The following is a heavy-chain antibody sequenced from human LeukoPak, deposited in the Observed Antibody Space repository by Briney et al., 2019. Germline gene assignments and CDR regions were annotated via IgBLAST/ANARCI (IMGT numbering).Heavy chain of an antibody. J-gene: IGHJ5*02. D-gene: IGHD2-15*01. CDR1: GFTFSSYW. Sequence: PGGSLRLSCAASGFTFSSYWMTWVRQAPGKGLEWVSYISSSSTIYYADSVKGRFTISRDNAKNSLYLQMNSLRAEDTAVYYCAREPVGYCSGGSCDNWFDPWGQGTLVTVSS. V-gene: IGHV3-48*01. CDR2: ISSSSTI. CDR3: AREPVGYCSGGSCDNWFDP.